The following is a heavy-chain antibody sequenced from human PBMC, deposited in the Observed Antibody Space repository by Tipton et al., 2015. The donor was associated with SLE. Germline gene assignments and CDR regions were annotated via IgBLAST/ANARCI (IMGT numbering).Heavy chain of an antibody. CDR3: ARDLDGYNYGDY. J-gene: IGHJ4*02. Sequence: TLSLTCTVSGGSISSHYWTWIRQPPGKGLEWIGYIYYSGSTYYNPSLKSRVTISVNTSKNQFSLKLTSVTAADTAVYYCARDLDGYNYGDYWGQGILVTVSS. V-gene: IGHV4-59*11. CDR1: GGSISSHY. D-gene: IGHD5-24*01. CDR2: IYYSGST.